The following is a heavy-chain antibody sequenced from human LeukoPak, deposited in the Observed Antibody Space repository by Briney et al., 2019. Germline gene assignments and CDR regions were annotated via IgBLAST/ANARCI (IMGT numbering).Heavy chain of an antibody. V-gene: IGHV4-4*02. CDR3: ARRSPYSTGWSSYFDY. D-gene: IGHD6-19*01. J-gene: IGHJ4*02. Sequence: PGGSLRLSCAASGFTFSYYWMTWVRQAPGKGLEWIGEIYRSGATNYKPSLKSRVTISLDKSRNHFSLKLTSVTAADSAVYYCARRSPYSTGWSSYFDYWGQGALVTVSS. CDR2: IYRSGAT. CDR1: GFTFSYYW.